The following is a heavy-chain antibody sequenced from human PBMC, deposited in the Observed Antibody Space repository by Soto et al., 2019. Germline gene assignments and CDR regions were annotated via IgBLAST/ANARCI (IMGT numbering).Heavy chain of an antibody. Sequence: PSETLSLTCTVSGGSISSYYWSWIRQPPGKGLEWIGYIYYSGSTNYNPSLKSRVTISVDTSKNQFSLKLSSVTAADTAVYYCARSQGYRLLSFGYWGQGTLVTVSS. CDR2: IYYSGST. CDR1: GGSISSYY. J-gene: IGHJ4*02. D-gene: IGHD2-2*01. CDR3: ARSQGYRLLSFGY. V-gene: IGHV4-59*08.